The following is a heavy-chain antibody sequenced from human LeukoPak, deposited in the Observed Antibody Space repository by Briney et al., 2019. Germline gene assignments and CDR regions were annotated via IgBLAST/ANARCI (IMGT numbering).Heavy chain of an antibody. J-gene: IGHJ4*02. CDR2: IYYSGST. V-gene: IGHV4-59*02. CDR1: GGSVNSYY. Sequence: SETLSLTCTVSGGSVNSYYRSWIRQPPGKGLEWIGYIYYSGSTNYNPSLKSRVTISVDTSKNQFSLKLSSVTAADTAVYYCARDLSRGLDYWGQGTLVTVSS. D-gene: IGHD2-2*01. CDR3: ARDLSRGLDY.